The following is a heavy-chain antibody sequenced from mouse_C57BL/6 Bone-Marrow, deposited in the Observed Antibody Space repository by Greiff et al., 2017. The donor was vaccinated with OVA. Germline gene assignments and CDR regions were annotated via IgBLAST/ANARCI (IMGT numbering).Heavy chain of an antibody. CDR2: IDPSDSET. CDR1: GYTFTSYW. CDR3: ARDDYDGYLKWFAY. Sequence: QVQLQQPGAELVRPGSSVKLSCKASGYTFTSYWMHWVKQRPIQGLEWIGNIDPSDSETHYNQKFKDKATLTVDKSSSTAYMQLSSLTSEDSAVYYCARDDYDGYLKWFAYWGQGTLVTVSA. D-gene: IGHD2-3*01. V-gene: IGHV1-52*01. J-gene: IGHJ3*01.